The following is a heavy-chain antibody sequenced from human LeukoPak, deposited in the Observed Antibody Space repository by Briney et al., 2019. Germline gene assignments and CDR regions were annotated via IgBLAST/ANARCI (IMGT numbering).Heavy chain of an antibody. CDR1: GFTFSSYG. V-gene: IGHV3-30*02. CDR3: ARVFLSAFDI. CDR2: IQNDGSNE. Sequence: GGSLRLSCAASGFTFSSYGMHWVRQAPGKGLEWVAYIQNDGSNEQYADSVKGRFTISRDNSKNTLYLQMNSLRAEDTAVYYCARVFLSAFDIWGQGTMVTVSS. D-gene: IGHD3-3*01. J-gene: IGHJ3*02.